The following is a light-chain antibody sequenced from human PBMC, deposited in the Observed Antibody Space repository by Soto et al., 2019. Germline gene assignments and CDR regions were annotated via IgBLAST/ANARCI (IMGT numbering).Light chain of an antibody. CDR3: QQYGTSEII. J-gene: IGKJ5*01. CDR1: QGVSSRF. CDR2: GAS. V-gene: IGKV3-20*01. Sequence: EIVLTQSPGTLSLSPGERATLSCRASQGVSSRFLAWYQQKPGQAPRLLIYGASSRATGIPARFSGSGSGTDFTLTISRLEPEDFAVFFCQQYGTSEIIFGQGTRLEIK.